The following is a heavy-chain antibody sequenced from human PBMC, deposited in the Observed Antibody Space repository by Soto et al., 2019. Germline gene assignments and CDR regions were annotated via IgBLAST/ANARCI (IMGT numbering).Heavy chain of an antibody. CDR3: ARRIVTSTKCFDY. Sequence: PGGSLXLSCAASGFXFGSYWRSWVRQATGKGLEWVANIKQEGSGKDYVDSVKGRFTISIDNAKCSLYLQMNSLRAEDTAVYYCARRIVTSTKCFDYWGQGTLVTRSS. D-gene: IGHD1-26*01. CDR2: IKQEGSGK. V-gene: IGHV3-7*05. CDR1: GFXFGSYW. J-gene: IGHJ4*02.